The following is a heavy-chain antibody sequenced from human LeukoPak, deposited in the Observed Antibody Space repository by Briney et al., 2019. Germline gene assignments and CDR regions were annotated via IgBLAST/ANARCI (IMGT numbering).Heavy chain of an antibody. CDR2: IYSGGST. V-gene: IGHV3-66*01. CDR1: GFTVSSNY. D-gene: IGHD1-26*01. CDR3: ARDTRSSGNYYLDY. Sequence: PGGSLRLSCAASGFTVSSNYMSWVRQAPGKGLEWVLVIYSGGSTYYADSVKGRFTISRDNSKNTLYLQMNRLRAEETAVYYCARDTRSSGNYYLDYWGQGTLVTVSS. J-gene: IGHJ4*02.